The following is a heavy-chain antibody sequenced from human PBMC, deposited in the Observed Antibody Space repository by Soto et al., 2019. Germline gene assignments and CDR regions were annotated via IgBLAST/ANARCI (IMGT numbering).Heavy chain of an antibody. CDR2: INAGNGNT. D-gene: IGHD3-16*02. CDR3: ARDRSYYDYVWGTYRYTFDI. J-gene: IGHJ3*02. V-gene: IGHV1-3*01. Sequence: ASVKVSCKASGYTFSSYAMHWVRQAPGQGLEWMGWINAGNGNTKYSQKFQGRVTITRDTSASTVYMDLSSLRSEDTAVYYCARDRSYYDYVWGTYRYTFDIWG. CDR1: GYTFSSYA.